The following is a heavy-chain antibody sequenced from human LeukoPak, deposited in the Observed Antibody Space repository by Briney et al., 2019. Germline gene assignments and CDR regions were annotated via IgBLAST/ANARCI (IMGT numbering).Heavy chain of an antibody. V-gene: IGHV4-39*02. CDR2: IYYSGST. Sequence: PSQTLSLTCTVSGGSISSSSYYWGWIRQPPGKGLEWIGSIYYSGSTYYNPSLKSRVTISVDTSKNQFSLKLSSVTAADTAVYYCARDGAMDQIDYWGQGTLVTVSS. CDR1: GGSISSSSYY. CDR3: ARDGAMDQIDY. J-gene: IGHJ4*02. D-gene: IGHD5-18*01.